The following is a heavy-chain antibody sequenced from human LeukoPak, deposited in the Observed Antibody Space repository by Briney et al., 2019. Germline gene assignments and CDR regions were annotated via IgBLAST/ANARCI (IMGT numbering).Heavy chain of an antibody. CDR1: GFTFGDYA. J-gene: IGHJ4*02. V-gene: IGHV3-9*01. CDR2: ISWNSGSI. CDR3: AKDGAYDFWSGYPDY. D-gene: IGHD3-3*01. Sequence: GGSLRLSCAASGFTFGDYAMHWVRQAPGKGLEWVSGISWNSGSIGYADSVKGRFTISRDNAKNSLYLQMNSLRAEDTALYYCAKDGAYDFWSGYPDYWGQGTLVTVSS.